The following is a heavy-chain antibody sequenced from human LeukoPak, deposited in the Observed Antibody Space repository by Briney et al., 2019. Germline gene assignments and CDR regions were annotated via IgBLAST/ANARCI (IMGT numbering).Heavy chain of an antibody. CDR2: IYYSGST. CDR1: GCSISSGDYY. D-gene: IGHD3-16*02. V-gene: IGHV4-30-4*01. J-gene: IGHJ4*02. Sequence: SQTLSLTCTVTGCSISSGDYYWSWIRQPPGKGLEWIGYIYYSGSTYYNPSLKSRVTISVDTSKNQFSLKLSSVTAADTAVYYCARVVLRLGELSFDYWGQGTLVTVSS. CDR3: ARVVLRLGELSFDY.